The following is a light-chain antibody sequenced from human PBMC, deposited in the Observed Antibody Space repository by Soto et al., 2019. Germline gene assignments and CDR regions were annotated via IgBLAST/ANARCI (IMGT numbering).Light chain of an antibody. CDR1: QGIAPY. Sequence: DVQMTQSPSSLSAFVGDRVTITCRASQGIAPYLAWFQQKPGKVPKLLIYATSTLQSGVPSRFSGSGSGTDFTLTISSLQPEDVGTYYCQKYNSAPLPFGGETKVDIK. V-gene: IGKV1-27*01. J-gene: IGKJ4*01. CDR2: ATS. CDR3: QKYNSAPLP.